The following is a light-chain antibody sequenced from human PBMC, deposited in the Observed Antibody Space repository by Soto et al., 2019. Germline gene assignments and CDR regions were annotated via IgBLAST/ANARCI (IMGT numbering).Light chain of an antibody. J-gene: IGKJ4*01. CDR2: DAS. CDR1: QTVGNSY. CDR3: HQCAASPFT. Sequence: EIVLTQSPGTLSLSPGQRATLSCRARQTVGNSYLAWYQQKPGQAPRLLIDDASNRATGIPDRFSGTGSGTDITLTISRLEPEDFAVYYCHQCAASPFTFGGGTKVEIK. V-gene: IGKV3-20*01.